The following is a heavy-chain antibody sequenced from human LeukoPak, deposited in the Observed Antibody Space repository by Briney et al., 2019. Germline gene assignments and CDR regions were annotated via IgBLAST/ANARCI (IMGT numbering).Heavy chain of an antibody. CDR1: GGSVSSGSYY. D-gene: IGHD5-18*01. Sequence: SETLSLTCTVSGGSVSSGSYYWSWIRQPPGKGLEWIGYIYYSGSTNYNPSLKSRVTISVDTSKNQFSLKLSSVTAADTAVYHCAGYSYGTDYWGQGTLVTVSS. CDR2: IYYSGST. J-gene: IGHJ4*02. CDR3: AGYSYGTDY. V-gene: IGHV4-61*01.